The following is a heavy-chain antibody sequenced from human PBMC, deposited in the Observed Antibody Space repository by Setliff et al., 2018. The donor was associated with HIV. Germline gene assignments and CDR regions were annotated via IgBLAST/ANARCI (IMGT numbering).Heavy chain of an antibody. Sequence: GGSLRLSCAVSGFTFSSYWMSWVRQAPGKGLEWVANIKQDGSEKYYVDSVKGRFTISRDNAKNSLYLQMNSLRAEDTAVYYCARYKWNNWIFGWFDPWGQGTQVTVSS. D-gene: IGHD1-20*01. V-gene: IGHV3-7*01. CDR1: GFTFSSYW. CDR3: ARYKWNNWIFGWFDP. J-gene: IGHJ5*02. CDR2: IKQDGSEK.